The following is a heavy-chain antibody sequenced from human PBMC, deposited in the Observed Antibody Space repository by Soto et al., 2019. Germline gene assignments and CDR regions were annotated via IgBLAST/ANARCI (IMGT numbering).Heavy chain of an antibody. D-gene: IGHD4-17*01. CDR2: IIPIFGTA. Sequence: QVQLVQSGAEVKKPGSSVKVSCKASGGTFSSYAISWVRQAPGQGLEWMGGIIPIFGTANYAQKFQGRLTITADESTSTAYMEPSSLRSDDTAVYYCARADGGDYGSHNWFDPWGQGTLVSVSS. CDR1: GGTFSSYA. CDR3: ARADGGDYGSHNWFDP. V-gene: IGHV1-69*01. J-gene: IGHJ5*02.